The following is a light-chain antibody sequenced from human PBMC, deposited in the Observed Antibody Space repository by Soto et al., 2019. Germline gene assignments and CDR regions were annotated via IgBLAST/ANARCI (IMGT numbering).Light chain of an antibody. Sequence: QSALTQPASVSGSPGQSITISCTGTSSDVGGYNYVSWYQQHPGKAPKLMIYEVSNWPSGVSNRFSGSKSGNTASLTISGLQAEDEADYYCSSYTSSSTLEVFGGGTKVTVL. CDR3: SSYTSSSTLEV. J-gene: IGLJ3*02. CDR1: SSDVGGYNY. CDR2: EVS. V-gene: IGLV2-14*01.